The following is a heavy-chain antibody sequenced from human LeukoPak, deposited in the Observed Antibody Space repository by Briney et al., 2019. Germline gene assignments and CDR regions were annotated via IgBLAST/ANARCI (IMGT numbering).Heavy chain of an antibody. Sequence: SETLSLTCTVSGGSISSGGYYWSWIRQHPGKGLEWIGYIYYSGGTYYNPSLKSRVTISVDTSKNQFSLKLSSVTAADTAVYYCARSNGKTVVTPFDAFDIWGQGTMVTVSS. CDR3: ARSNGKTVVTPFDAFDI. V-gene: IGHV4-31*03. J-gene: IGHJ3*02. CDR1: GGSISSGGYY. D-gene: IGHD4-23*01. CDR2: IYYSGGT.